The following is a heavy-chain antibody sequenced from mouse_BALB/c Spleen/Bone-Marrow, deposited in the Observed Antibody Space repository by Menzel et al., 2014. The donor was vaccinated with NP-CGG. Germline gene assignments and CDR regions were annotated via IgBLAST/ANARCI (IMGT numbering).Heavy chain of an antibody. CDR3: ASYRYAWYFDV. V-gene: IGHV14-3*02. CDR2: IDPANGNT. CDR1: GFNIKDTY. D-gene: IGHD2-14*01. J-gene: IGHJ1*01. Sequence: VQLQQSGAELVKPGASVKLSCTASGFNIKDTYLHWVKQRPEQGLEWIGRIDPANGNTKYGPKFQGKATITADTFSNTAYLQLSSLTSEDTAVYYCASYRYAWYFDVWGAGTTVTVSS.